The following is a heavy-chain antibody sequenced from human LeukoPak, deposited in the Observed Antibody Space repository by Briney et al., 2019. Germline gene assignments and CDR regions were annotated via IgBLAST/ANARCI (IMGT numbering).Heavy chain of an antibody. D-gene: IGHD3-9*01. CDR2: ISGSGGST. Sequence: GGSLRLSCAASGFTFTSYSMNWVRQAPGKGLEWVSAISGSGGSTYYADSVKGRFTISRDNSKNTLYLQMNSLRAEDTAVYYCAKDELRYFDLLDYWGQGTLVTVSS. CDR3: AKDELRYFDLLDY. CDR1: GFTFTSYS. V-gene: IGHV3-23*01. J-gene: IGHJ4*02.